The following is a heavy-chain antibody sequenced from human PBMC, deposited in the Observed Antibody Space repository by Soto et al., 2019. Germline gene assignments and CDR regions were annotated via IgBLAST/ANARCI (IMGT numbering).Heavy chain of an antibody. Sequence: QVQLVESGGGVVQPGRSLRLSCAASGFTFSSYGMHGVRHAPGTGLEWVAVISYDGSNKYYADSVKGRFTISRDNSTNPLYLQMNSLRTENTAVYSGATGSSVWSAGIAYWCQGTLFTGSA. D-gene: IGHD6-19*01. V-gene: IGHV3-30*03. J-gene: IGHJ4*02. CDR2: ISYDGSNK. CDR3: ATGSSVWSAGIAY. CDR1: GFTFSSYG.